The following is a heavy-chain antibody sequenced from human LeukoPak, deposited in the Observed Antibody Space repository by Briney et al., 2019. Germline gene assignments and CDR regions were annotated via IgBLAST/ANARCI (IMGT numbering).Heavy chain of an antibody. J-gene: IGHJ1*01. CDR1: GGSFSGYY. V-gene: IGHV4-34*01. D-gene: IGHD2-15*01. CDR2: INHSGST. CDR3: ARGGYCSGGSCYSLFDYFQH. Sequence: KPSETLSLTCAVYGGSFSGYYWSWIRQPPGKGLEWIGEINHSGSTNYNPSLKSRVTISVDTSKNQFSLKLSSVTAADTAVYYCARGGYCSGGSCYSLFDYFQHWGQGTLVTVSS.